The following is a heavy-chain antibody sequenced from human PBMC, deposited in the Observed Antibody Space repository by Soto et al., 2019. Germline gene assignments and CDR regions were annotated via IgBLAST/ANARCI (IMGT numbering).Heavy chain of an antibody. CDR2: ISAYNGNT. D-gene: IGHD3-22*01. Sequence: ASVKVSCKASGYTFTSYGISWVRQAPGQGLEWMGWISAYNGNTNYAQKLQGRVTMTTDTSTSTAYMELRSLRSDDTAVYYCAKDEAYDSGGNAWFAPGGKGTRVTVSS. CDR3: AKDEAYDSGGNAWFAP. J-gene: IGHJ5*02. V-gene: IGHV1-18*01. CDR1: GYTFTSYG.